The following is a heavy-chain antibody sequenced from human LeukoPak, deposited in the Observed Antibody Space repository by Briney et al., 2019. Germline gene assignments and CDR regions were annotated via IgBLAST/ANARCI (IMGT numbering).Heavy chain of an antibody. Sequence: SETLSLTCTVSGGSISSYYWSWIRQPPGKGLEWIGYIYYSGSTNYNPSLKSRVTMSVDTSKNQFSLRLSSVTAADTAVYYCARVTGYVMEDYFDYWGQGTLVTVSS. J-gene: IGHJ4*02. CDR3: ARVTGYVMEDYFDY. CDR2: IYYSGST. CDR1: GGSISSYY. D-gene: IGHD6-13*01. V-gene: IGHV4-59*01.